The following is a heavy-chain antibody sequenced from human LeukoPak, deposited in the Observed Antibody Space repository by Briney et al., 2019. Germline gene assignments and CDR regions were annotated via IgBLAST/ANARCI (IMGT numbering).Heavy chain of an antibody. D-gene: IGHD6-19*01. V-gene: IGHV1-8*02. CDR2: MNPNSGNT. CDR1: GYTFTSYD. J-gene: IGHJ4*02. CDR3: ARVREGIAVANYYFDY. Sequence: ASVKVSCKASGYTFTSYDINWVRQATGQGLEWMGWMNPNSGNTGYAQKFQGRVTMTRNTSISTAYMELSSLRSEDTAVYYCARVREGIAVANYYFDYWGQGTLVTVSS.